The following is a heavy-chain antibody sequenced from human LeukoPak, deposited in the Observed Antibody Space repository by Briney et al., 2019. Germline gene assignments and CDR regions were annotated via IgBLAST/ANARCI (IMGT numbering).Heavy chain of an antibody. J-gene: IGHJ4*02. V-gene: IGHV3-23*01. CDR1: GFTFSSYW. D-gene: IGHD3-10*01. Sequence: GGSLRLSCAASGFTFSSYWMSWVRQAPGKGLEWVSAISGSGGSTYYADSVKGRFTISRDNSKNTLYLQMNSLRAEDTAVYYCAKEELLWFGESSRYFDYWGQGTLVTVSS. CDR3: AKEELLWFGESSRYFDY. CDR2: ISGSGGST.